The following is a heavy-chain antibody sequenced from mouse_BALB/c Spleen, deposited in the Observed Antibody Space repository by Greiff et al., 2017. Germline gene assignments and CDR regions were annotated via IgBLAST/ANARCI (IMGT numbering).Heavy chain of an antibody. J-gene: IGHJ2*01. V-gene: IGHV1S81*02. CDR1: GYTFTSYY. CDR2: INPSNGGT. CDR3: TRFEYYFDY. Sequence: VQLQQSGAELVKPGASVKLSCKASGYTFTSYYMYWVKQRPGQGLEWIGEINPSNGGTNFNEKFKCKATLTVDKSSSTAYMQLSSLTSEDSAVYYCTRFEYYFDYWGQGTTLTVSS.